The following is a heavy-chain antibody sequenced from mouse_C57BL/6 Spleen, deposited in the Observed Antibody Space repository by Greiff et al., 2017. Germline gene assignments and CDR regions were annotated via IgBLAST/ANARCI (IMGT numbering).Heavy chain of an antibody. CDR2: ISDGGSYT. V-gene: IGHV5-4*03. CDR3: ARGWEGYFDY. J-gene: IGHJ2*01. D-gene: IGHD4-1*01. CDR1: GFTFSSYA. Sequence: EVKLMESGGGLVKPGGSLKLSCAASGFTFSSYAMSWVRQTPEKRREWVATISDGGSYTYYPDNVKGRFTISRDNAKNNLYLQMSHLKSEDTAMYYCARGWEGYFDYWGQGTTLTVSS.